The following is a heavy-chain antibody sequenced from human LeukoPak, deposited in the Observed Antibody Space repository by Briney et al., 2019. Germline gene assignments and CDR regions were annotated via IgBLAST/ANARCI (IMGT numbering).Heavy chain of an antibody. Sequence: ASVKVSCKASGGTLSSYAISWVRQAPGHGLEWMGGIIPIFGTANYAQKFQGRVTITADESTSTAYMELSSLRSEDTAVYYCARVILSAAAGLLFDYWGQGTLVTVSS. CDR1: GGTLSSYA. J-gene: IGHJ4*02. D-gene: IGHD6-13*01. V-gene: IGHV1-69*13. CDR3: ARVILSAAAGLLFDY. CDR2: IIPIFGTA.